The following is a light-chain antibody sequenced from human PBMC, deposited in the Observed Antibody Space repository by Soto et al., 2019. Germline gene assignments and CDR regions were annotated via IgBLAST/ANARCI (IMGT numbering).Light chain of an antibody. V-gene: IGLV1-47*01. J-gene: IGLJ2*01. Sequence: QSVLIQPPSTSGTPGQRVTISCSGSSSNIGSNYVYWYQQLPGTAPKLLIYRNNQRPSGVPDRFSGSKSGTSVSLAISGLRSEDEADYYCAAWDDSLSGVVFGGGTKLTVL. CDR1: SSNIGSNY. CDR3: AAWDDSLSGVV. CDR2: RNN.